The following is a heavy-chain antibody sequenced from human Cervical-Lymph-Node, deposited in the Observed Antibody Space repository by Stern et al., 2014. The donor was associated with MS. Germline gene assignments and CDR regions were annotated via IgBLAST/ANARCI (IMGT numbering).Heavy chain of an antibody. Sequence: QVQLQESGPGLVKPSETLSLTCTVSGGSIINYYWSWIRQTPGQGLEWIGYIYYTGRTNYNPSLKSRVTISVDTSKNQLSLMLRSLTAADTAVYYCARDSSDTGYGPIDAWGQGTQVIVSS. CDR1: GGSIINYY. CDR3: ARDSSDTGYGPIDA. CDR2: IYYTGRT. D-gene: IGHD2-2*01. J-gene: IGHJ5*02. V-gene: IGHV4-59*01.